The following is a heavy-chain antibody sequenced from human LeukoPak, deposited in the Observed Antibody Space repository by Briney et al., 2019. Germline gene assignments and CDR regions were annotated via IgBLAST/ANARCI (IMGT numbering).Heavy chain of an antibody. CDR1: GFTFDNYA. Sequence: GRSLRLSCAASGFTFDNYAMSWVRQVPGKGLEWISLISWNSGTIGYADSVKGRFTISRDNARNTLYLQMNNLRAEDTAVYYCARGGPIYCSGNSCYPGDYWGQGTLVTVSS. CDR3: ARGGPIYCSGNSCYPGDY. D-gene: IGHD2-15*01. V-gene: IGHV3-9*01. CDR2: ISWNSGTI. J-gene: IGHJ4*02.